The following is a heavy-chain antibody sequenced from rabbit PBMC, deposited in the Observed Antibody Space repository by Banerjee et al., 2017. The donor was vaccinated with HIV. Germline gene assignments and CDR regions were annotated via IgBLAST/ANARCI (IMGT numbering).Heavy chain of an antibody. V-gene: IGHV1S43*01. CDR2: IYTSSGST. CDR3: ARDDSSSSYYFNL. J-gene: IGHJ4*01. Sequence: QEQLEESGGDLVKPEGSLTLTCTASGFSFSSGYDVCWVRQAPGRGLEWIACIYTSSGSTYYASWAKGRFTITRSTSLNTVTLQMTSLTAANTATYLCARDDSSSSYYFNLWGQGTLVTVS. D-gene: IGHD1-1*01. CDR1: GFSFSSGYD.